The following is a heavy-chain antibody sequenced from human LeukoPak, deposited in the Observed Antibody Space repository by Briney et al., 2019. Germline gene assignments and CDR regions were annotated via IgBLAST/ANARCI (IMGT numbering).Heavy chain of an antibody. CDR1: GFTFDDYA. Sequence: PGGSLRHSCAASGFTFDDYAMHWVRQAPGKGLEWVSVISWDGGSTYYADSVKGRFTISRDNSKNSLYLQMNSLRAEDTALYYCAKSPGYSYLHSWGQGALVTVSS. CDR2: ISWDGGST. V-gene: IGHV3-43D*03. J-gene: IGHJ4*02. CDR3: AKSPGYSYLHS. D-gene: IGHD5-18*01.